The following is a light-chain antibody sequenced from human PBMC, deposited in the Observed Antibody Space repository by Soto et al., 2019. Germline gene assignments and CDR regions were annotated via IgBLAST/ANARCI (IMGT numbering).Light chain of an antibody. V-gene: IGKV3-20*01. CDR2: DAS. J-gene: IGKJ4*01. CDR3: QQYGSTPLT. Sequence: EIVLTQSPGTLSLSPGERATLSCRAIQLVSSSYLAWYQQKPGQAPRLLLSDASCKATGSPDRFSGSGSGTDFNLRSSRLEPEDFAVYYCQQYGSTPLTVGGWTKVEIK. CDR1: QLVSSSY.